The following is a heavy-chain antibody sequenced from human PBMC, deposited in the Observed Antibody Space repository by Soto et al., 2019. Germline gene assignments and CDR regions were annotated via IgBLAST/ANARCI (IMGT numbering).Heavy chain of an antibody. D-gene: IGHD6-19*01. CDR1: GFIFRSYA. V-gene: IGHV3-30*04. CDR3: ARDPSSTGWAVQKFDY. J-gene: IGHJ4*02. Sequence: QVQLVESGGGVVEPGRSLSLSCAGSGFIFRSYAVHWVRQGPGKGLERVAGISSDGRNRQYADSVKGRFTVSRDNSENTVYLQMTSLRGDDTAVYVCARDPSSTGWAVQKFDYWVQRTLVTVSS. CDR2: ISSDGRNR.